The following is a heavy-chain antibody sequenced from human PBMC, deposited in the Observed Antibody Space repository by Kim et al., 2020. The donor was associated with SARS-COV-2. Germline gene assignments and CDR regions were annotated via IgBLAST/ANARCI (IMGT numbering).Heavy chain of an antibody. CDR1: GFTFSSYS. V-gene: IGHV3-21*01. J-gene: IGHJ4*02. CDR2: ISSSSSYI. D-gene: IGHD3-3*01. Sequence: GGSLRLSCAASGFTFSSYSMNWVRQAPGKGLEWVSSISSSSSYIYYADSVKGRFTISRDNAKNSLYLQMNSLRAEDTAVYYCARDPGFGVVIISMVTDYYFDYWGQGTLVTVSS. CDR3: ARDPGFGVVIISMVTDYYFDY.